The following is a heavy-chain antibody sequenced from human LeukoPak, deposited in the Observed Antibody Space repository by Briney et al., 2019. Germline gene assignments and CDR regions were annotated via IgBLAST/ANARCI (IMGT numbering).Heavy chain of an antibody. J-gene: IGHJ4*02. D-gene: IGHD1-14*01. Sequence: PGGSLRLSCAAPRLTLSDKNMSSGRQAPGKGLEWVSLIYSGGSTYYADSVKGRFTISRDNSKNTLYLQMNSLRAEDTAVYSCAGGPDRGYWGQGTLVTVSS. CDR2: IYSGGST. V-gene: IGHV3-53*01. CDR3: AGGPDRGY. CDR1: RLTLSDKN.